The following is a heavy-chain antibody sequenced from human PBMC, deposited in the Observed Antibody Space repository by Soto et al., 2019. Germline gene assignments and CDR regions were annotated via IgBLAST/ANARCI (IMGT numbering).Heavy chain of an antibody. CDR2: IYHSGRT. V-gene: IGHV4-4*02. CDR1: GGPFSSSNW. Sequence: QVKLQESAPHLVKPSGTLPLTCAVSGGPFSSSNWWIWFRQPPGKELGWMGEIYHSGRTNYNPSLESRVTLFVDKSKNQFSLRLSSVTAADTAIYYCARAEQSRDYYGSGTTSDWGQGTLVTVSS. J-gene: IGHJ4*02. CDR3: ARAEQSRDYYGSGTTSD. D-gene: IGHD3-10*01.